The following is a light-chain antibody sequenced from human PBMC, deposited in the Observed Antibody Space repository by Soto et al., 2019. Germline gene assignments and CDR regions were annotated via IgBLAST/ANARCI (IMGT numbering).Light chain of an antibody. CDR1: SSDVGGYNY. CDR3: CSYAGTSTYVV. J-gene: IGLJ2*01. Sequence: QSVLTQPRSVSGSPGQSVTISCTGTSSDVGGYNYVSWYQHHPGKAPKVLIYDVTKRPSGVPDRFSGSKSGNTASLTISGLQAEDEADYHCCSYAGTSTYVVFGGGTKLTVL. CDR2: DVT. V-gene: IGLV2-11*01.